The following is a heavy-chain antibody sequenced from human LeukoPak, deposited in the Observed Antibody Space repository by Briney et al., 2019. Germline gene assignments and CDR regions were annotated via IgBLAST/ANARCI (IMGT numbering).Heavy chain of an antibody. J-gene: IGHJ4*02. CDR1: GASISRSNYY. Sequence: PSETLSLTCTVSGASISRSNYYWAWIRQPPGKGLEWIGYIYYSGSTNYNPSLKSRVTISVDTSKNQFSLKLSSVTAADTAVYYCARGGGITMVRGSKFGYWGQGTLVTVSS. D-gene: IGHD3-10*01. V-gene: IGHV4-61*05. CDR3: ARGGGITMVRGSKFGY. CDR2: IYYSGST.